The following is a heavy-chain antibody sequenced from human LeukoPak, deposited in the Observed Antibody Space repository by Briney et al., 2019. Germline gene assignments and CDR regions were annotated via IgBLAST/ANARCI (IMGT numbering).Heavy chain of an antibody. J-gene: IGHJ6*03. CDR2: IYYSGST. CDR1: GGSISSSSYY. V-gene: IGHV4-39*07. Sequence: PSETLSLTCTVPGGSISSSSYYWGWIRQPPGTGLEWIGSIYYSGSTYYNPSLKSRVTISVDTSKNQFSLKLSSVTAADTAVYYCARLYSSSSGLSYYYYYMDVWGKGTTVTVSS. CDR3: ARLYSSSSGLSYYYYYMDV. D-gene: IGHD6-6*01.